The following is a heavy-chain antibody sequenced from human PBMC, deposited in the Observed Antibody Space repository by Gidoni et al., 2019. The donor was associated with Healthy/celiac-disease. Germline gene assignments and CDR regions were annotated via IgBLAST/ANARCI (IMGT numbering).Heavy chain of an antibody. CDR1: GFTFSDHY. Sequence: EVQLVESGGGLVQPGGSLRLSCAASGFTFSDHYMDWVRQAPGKGLEWVGRTRNKANSYTTEYAASVKGRFTISRDDSKNSLYLQMNSLKTEDTAVYYCARLTSGYYYGMDVWGQGTTVTVSS. V-gene: IGHV3-72*01. J-gene: IGHJ6*02. CDR2: TRNKANSYTT. CDR3: ARLTSGYYYGMDV. D-gene: IGHD3-9*01.